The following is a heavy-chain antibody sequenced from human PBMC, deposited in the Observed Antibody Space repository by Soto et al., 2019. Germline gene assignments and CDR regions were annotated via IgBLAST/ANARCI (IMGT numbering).Heavy chain of an antibody. Sequence: SETLSLTCAVSGYSISSGYYWGCIRQPPGKGLEWIGSIYHSGSTYYNPSLKSRVTISVDTSKNQFSLKLSSVTAADTAVYYCAKTTYYYDSSGYIVWGQGTLVTV. V-gene: IGHV4-38-2*01. D-gene: IGHD3-22*01. CDR3: AKTTYYYDSSGYIV. CDR1: GYSISSGYY. J-gene: IGHJ4*02. CDR2: IYHSGST.